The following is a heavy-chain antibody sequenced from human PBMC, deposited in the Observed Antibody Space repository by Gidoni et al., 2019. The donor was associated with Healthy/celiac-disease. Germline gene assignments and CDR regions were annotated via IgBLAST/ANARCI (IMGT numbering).Heavy chain of an antibody. CDR1: GFTFSSYA. CDR2: ISGSGGST. J-gene: IGHJ2*01. V-gene: IGHV3-23*01. CDR3: AKAGGRVWYFDL. Sequence: EVPLLESGGGLVQPGGSLRLSCAASGFTFSSYAMSWVRQAPGKGLEWVSAISGSGGSTYYADSVKGRFTISRDNSKNTLYLQMNSLRAEDTAVYYCAKAGGRVWYFDLWGRGTLVTVSS. D-gene: IGHD3-16*01.